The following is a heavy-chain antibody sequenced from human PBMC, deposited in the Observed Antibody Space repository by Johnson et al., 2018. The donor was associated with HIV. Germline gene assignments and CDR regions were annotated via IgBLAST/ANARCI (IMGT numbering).Heavy chain of an antibody. J-gene: IGHJ3*02. CDR1: GVTVSSNY. D-gene: IGHD4-23*01. Sequence: VQLVESGGGLVQPGGSLRLSCAASGVTVSSNYMTWVRQAPGKGLEWVSVLFSGGTTYYTDSVKGRFTISRDSSKNTVYLQMNSLRDEDTAVYYCARGEDYGGNFGALDIWGQGTMVTVSS. CDR2: LFSGGTT. CDR3: ARGEDYGGNFGALDI. V-gene: IGHV3-66*02.